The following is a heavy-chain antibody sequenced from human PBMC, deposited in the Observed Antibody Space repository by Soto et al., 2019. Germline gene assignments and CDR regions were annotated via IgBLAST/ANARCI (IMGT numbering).Heavy chain of an antibody. CDR3: ARDSGLLLYYYGMDV. CDR1: GFTFSSYS. CDR2: ISSSSSTI. Sequence: GGSLRLSCAASGFTFSSYSMNWVRQAPGKGLEWVSYISSSSSTIYYADSVKGRFTISRDNAKNSLYLQMNSLRDEDAAEYYCARDSGLLLYYYGMDVWGQGTTVTVSS. V-gene: IGHV3-48*02. J-gene: IGHJ6*02. D-gene: IGHD2-15*01.